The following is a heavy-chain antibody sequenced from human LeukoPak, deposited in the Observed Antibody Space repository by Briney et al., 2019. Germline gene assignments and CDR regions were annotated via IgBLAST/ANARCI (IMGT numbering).Heavy chain of an antibody. J-gene: IGHJ3*02. CDR3: ARGDSSSWYFLGAFDI. V-gene: IGHV6-1*01. D-gene: IGHD6-13*01. CDR2: TYYRSKWYD. CDR1: GDSVSSNSAT. Sequence: SQTLSLTCAISGDSVSSNSATWNWIRQSPSRGLEWLGRTYYRSKWYDDYALSVKSRITINPDTSKNQFSLQLNSVTLEDTAVYYCARGDSSSWYFLGAFDIWGQGTMVTVSS.